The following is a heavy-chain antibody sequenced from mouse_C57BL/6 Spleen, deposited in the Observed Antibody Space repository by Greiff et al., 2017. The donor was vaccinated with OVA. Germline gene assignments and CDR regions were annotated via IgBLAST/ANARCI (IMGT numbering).Heavy chain of an antibody. CDR3: TPDYYGSSYAMDD. D-gene: IGHD1-1*01. J-gene: IGHJ4*01. Sequence: VQLQQSGAELVRPGASVKLSCTASGFNIKDDYMHWVKQRPEQGLEWIGWIDPENGDTEYASKFQGKATITADTSSNTAYLQLSSLTSEDTAVYYCTPDYYGSSYAMDDGGQGTSVTVSS. V-gene: IGHV14-4*01. CDR1: GFNIKDDY. CDR2: IDPENGDT.